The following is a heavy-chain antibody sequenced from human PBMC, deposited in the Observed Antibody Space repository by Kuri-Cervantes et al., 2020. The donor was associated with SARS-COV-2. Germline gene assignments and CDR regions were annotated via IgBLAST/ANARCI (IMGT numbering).Heavy chain of an antibody. CDR3: ARDLGGSNYGGGDY. V-gene: IGHV4-38-2*02. J-gene: IGHJ4*02. Sequence: GSLRLSCAVSGYSIRNGYYWGCIRQPPGKGLEWIGTIYHSGDTFYNPSLKSRVTISVDTSKNQFSLKLSSVTAADTAVYYCARDLGGSNYGGGDYWGQGTLVTVSS. D-gene: IGHD4-23*01. CDR1: GYSIRNGYY. CDR2: IYHSGDT.